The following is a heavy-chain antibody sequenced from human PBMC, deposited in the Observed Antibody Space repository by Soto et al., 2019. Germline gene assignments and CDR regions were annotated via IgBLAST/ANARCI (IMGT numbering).Heavy chain of an antibody. CDR1: GFTFSTYG. D-gene: IGHD4-4*01. Sequence: QVQLVESGGGVVQPGRSLRLSCAASGFTFSTYGMHWVRQAPGKGLERVALISYDGSNIYSADSVKGRFTISRDNSKNTLYLQMNSLGAEDSAVYYCAKAWGNYDMYFYYYMDVWGKGTTVTVSS. CDR2: ISYDGSNI. J-gene: IGHJ6*03. CDR3: AKAWGNYDMYFYYYMDV. V-gene: IGHV3-30*18.